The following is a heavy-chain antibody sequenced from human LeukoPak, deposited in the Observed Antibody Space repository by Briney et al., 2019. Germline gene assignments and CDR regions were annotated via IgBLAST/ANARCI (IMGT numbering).Heavy chain of an antibody. J-gene: IGHJ5*02. D-gene: IGHD2-2*01. CDR3: ASGVGYCSSTSCPGSWFDP. CDR1: GGSISSGGCY. CDR2: IYHSGST. Sequence: SETLSLTCTVTGGSISSGGCYWSWIRQPPGKGLEWIGYIYHSGSTYYNPSLKSRVTISVDRSKNQFSLKLSSVTAADTAVYYCASGVGYCSSTSCPGSWFDPWGQGTLVTVSS. V-gene: IGHV4-30-2*01.